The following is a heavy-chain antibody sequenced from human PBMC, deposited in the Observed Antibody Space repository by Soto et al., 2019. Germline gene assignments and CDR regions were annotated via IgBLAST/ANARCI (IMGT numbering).Heavy chain of an antibody. CDR1: GFTFSSYA. CDR2: ITYIGGAT. J-gene: IGHJ4*02. CDR3: AKVSSLYGDYVPSSGLDDF. D-gene: IGHD4-17*01. Sequence: EAQLLESGGGFVQPGGSLRLSCAASGFTFSSYAMAWVRQAPGKGLEWVSGITYIGGATFYADSVKGRFTISRDNVRNTLYLHMNRLRVEDTAVYYCAKVSSLYGDYVPSSGLDDFWGQGTLVTVSS. V-gene: IGHV3-23*01.